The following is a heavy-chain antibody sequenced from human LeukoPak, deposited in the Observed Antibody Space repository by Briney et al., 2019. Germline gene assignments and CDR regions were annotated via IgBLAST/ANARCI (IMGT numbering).Heavy chain of an antibody. CDR2: IKQDGSEK. D-gene: IGHD3-16*02. V-gene: IGHV3-7*03. Sequence: GGSLRLSCAASGFTFSSYWMSWVRQAPGKGLEWVANIKQDGSEKYYVDSVKGRFTISRDNAKNSLYLRMNSLRAEDTAVYYCARDGSTTADYDYVWGSYRYRDYFDYWGQGTLVTVSS. CDR1: GFTFSSYW. CDR3: ARDGSTTADYDYVWGSYRYRDYFDY. J-gene: IGHJ4*02.